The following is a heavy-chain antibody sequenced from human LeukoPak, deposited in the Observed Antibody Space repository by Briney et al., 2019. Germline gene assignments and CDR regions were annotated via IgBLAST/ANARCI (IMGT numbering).Heavy chain of an antibody. Sequence: GGSLRLSCAASGFTFSSYAMSWVRQAPGKGLEGVSAISGRGGITYYADSVKGRFTISRDNSKNTLYLQMNRLRAEDTAVYYCAKQTTVTELGHNSDFDYWGQGTLVTVSS. CDR1: GFTFSSYA. V-gene: IGHV3-23*01. CDR2: ISGRGGIT. CDR3: AKQTTVTELGHNSDFDY. J-gene: IGHJ4*02. D-gene: IGHD4-17*01.